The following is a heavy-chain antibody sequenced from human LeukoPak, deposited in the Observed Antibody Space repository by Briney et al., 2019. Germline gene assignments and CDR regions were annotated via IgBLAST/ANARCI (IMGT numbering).Heavy chain of an antibody. J-gene: IGHJ4*02. CDR1: GFTFSSYG. D-gene: IGHD1-26*01. V-gene: IGHV3-30*02. CDR2: IRYDGSNK. Sequence: GGSLRLSRAASGFTFSSYGMHWVRQAPGKGLEWVAFIRYDGSNKYYADSVKGRFTISRDNPKNTLYLQMNSLRAEDTAVYYCATISGNFDYFDYWGQGTLVTVSS. CDR3: ATISGNFDYFDY.